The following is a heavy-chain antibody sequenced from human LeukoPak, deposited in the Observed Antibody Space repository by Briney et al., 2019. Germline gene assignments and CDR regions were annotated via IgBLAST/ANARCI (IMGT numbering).Heavy chain of an antibody. CDR2: INHSGST. CDR1: GGSFSGYY. V-gene: IGHV4-34*01. Sequence: SETLSLTCAVYGGSFSGYYWSWIRQPPGKGLEWIGEINHSGSTNYNPSLKSRVTISVDTSKNQFSLKLSSVTAADTAVYYCARGRRSQRRHDYAVRWYFDLWGRGTPVTVSS. D-gene: IGHD4-17*01. J-gene: IGHJ2*01. CDR3: ARGRRSQRRHDYAVRWYFDL.